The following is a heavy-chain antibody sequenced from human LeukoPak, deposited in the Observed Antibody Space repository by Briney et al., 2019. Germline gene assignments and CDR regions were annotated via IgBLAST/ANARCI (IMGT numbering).Heavy chain of an antibody. J-gene: IGHJ4*02. CDR3: ARGVVEGAAAATLYFDY. D-gene: IGHD6-13*01. CDR2: IYSSGST. Sequence: PSETLSLTCTVSGGPISNYYWSWIRQPAGKGLEWIGRIYSSGSTNSNPSLKSRVTMSVDTSKNQFSLKLSSVTAADTAVYYCARGVVEGAAAATLYFDYWGQGTLVTVSS. CDR1: GGPISNYY. V-gene: IGHV4-4*07.